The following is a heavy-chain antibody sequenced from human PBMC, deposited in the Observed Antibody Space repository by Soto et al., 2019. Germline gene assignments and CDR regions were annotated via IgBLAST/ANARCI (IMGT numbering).Heavy chain of an antibody. CDR1: GGSISSGGYY. CDR2: IYYSGST. Sequence: QVQLQESGPGLVKPSQTLSLTCTVSGGSISSGGYYWRWIREHPGKGLEWIGYIYYSGSTYYNPSLKSRVTISVDTSKNQFSLKLSSVTAADTAVYYCARDRNYYYMDVWGKGTTVTVSS. J-gene: IGHJ6*03. CDR3: ARDRNYYYMDV. V-gene: IGHV4-31*03.